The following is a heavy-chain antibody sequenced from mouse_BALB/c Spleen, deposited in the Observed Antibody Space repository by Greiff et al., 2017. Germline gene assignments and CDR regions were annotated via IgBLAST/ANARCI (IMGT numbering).Heavy chain of an antibody. J-gene: IGHJ2*01. V-gene: IGHV1S81*02. CDR3: TGGDYPDY. Sequence: QVQLQQSGAELVKPGASVKLSCKASGYTFTSYYMYWVKQRPGQGLEWIEEINPSNGGTNFNEKFKSKATLTVDKSSSTAYMQLSSLTSEDSAVYYCTGGDYPDYWGQGTTLTVSS. D-gene: IGHD2-4*01. CDR2: INPSNGGT. CDR1: GYTFTSYY.